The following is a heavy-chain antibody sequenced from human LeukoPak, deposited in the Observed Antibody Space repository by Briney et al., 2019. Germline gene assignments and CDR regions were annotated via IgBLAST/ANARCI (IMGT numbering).Heavy chain of an antibody. CDR1: GFTFSSYA. CDR2: ISGSGGST. J-gene: IGHJ4*02. V-gene: IGHV3-23*01. Sequence: GGSLRLSCAASGFTFSSYAMSWVRQAPGKGLEWVSAISGSGGSTYYADSVKGRFTISRDNSKNSLYLQMNSLRAEDTAVYYCARESAPYYYDSSVLPQYFDYWGQGTLVTVSS. D-gene: IGHD3-22*01. CDR3: ARESAPYYYDSSVLPQYFDY.